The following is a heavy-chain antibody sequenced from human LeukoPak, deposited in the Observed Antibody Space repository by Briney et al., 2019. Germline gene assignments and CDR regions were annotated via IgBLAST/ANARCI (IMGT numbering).Heavy chain of an antibody. CDR3: ARHFDYYGYYFDY. Sequence: SETLSLTCTVSGGSLTTTSYSWGWIRQPPGKGLEWIGSIDYSGTTYYNPSLKSRFTISVDTPKNQFSLKLTSVTAADTAVYYCARHFDYYGYYFDYWGQGTLVTVSS. V-gene: IGHV4-39*01. CDR1: GGSLTTTSYS. D-gene: IGHD1-26*01. J-gene: IGHJ4*02. CDR2: IDYSGTT.